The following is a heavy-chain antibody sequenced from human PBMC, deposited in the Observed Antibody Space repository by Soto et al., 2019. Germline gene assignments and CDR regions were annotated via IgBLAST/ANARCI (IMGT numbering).Heavy chain of an antibody. J-gene: IGHJ6*03. CDR1: GFTFSNYA. V-gene: IGHV3-23*01. CDR3: AIRFCSRTTGPPFNYYFYMDV. D-gene: IGHD2-2*01. Sequence: QLLESGGALVQPGGSLRLSCSASGFTFSNYAMTWVRQAPGKGLEWVAGISGSGGTTFYADSVKGRFTISRDNSKNTLVLQMNSLRAEDTAVYYCAIRFCSRTTGPPFNYYFYMDVWGKGTTVTVSS. CDR2: ISGSGGTT.